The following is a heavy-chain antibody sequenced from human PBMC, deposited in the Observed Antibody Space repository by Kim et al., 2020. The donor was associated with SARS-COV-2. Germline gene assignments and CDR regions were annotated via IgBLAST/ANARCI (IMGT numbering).Heavy chain of an antibody. D-gene: IGHD3-9*01. Sequence: GGSLRLSCAASGFTFSNAWMSWVRQAPGKGLEWVGRIKSKTDGGTTDYAAPVKGRFAISRDDSKNTLYLQMNSLKTEDTAVYYCTTDILTGYYFDYWGQGTLVTVSS. J-gene: IGHJ4*02. V-gene: IGHV3-15*01. CDR3: TTDILTGYYFDY. CDR1: GFTFSNAW. CDR2: IKSKTDGGTT.